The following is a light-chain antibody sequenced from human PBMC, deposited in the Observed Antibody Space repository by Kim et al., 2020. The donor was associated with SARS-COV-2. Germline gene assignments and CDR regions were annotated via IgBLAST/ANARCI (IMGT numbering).Light chain of an antibody. CDR2: DAS. CDR3: QQYNRYWT. V-gene: IGKV1-5*01. CDR1: KSIGTW. J-gene: IGKJ1*01. Sequence: LAAFVGDRVTITCRASKSIGTWWAWYQHKPGKAPKLLVYDASTVDRGVPSRFSGSGSGTKFTLTGGGLQSDDFATDYCQQYNRYWTFGHGTKVEIK.